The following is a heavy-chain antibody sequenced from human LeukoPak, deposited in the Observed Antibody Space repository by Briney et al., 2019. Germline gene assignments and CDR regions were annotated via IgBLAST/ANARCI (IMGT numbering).Heavy chain of an antibody. CDR3: ARFYADYPDY. CDR1: GFTFSSYG. Sequence: GRSLRLSCVASGFTFSSYGMHWVRQAPGKGLEWVAIISYDGSNKYYADSVKGRFTISRDNSKNTLYLQMNSLRAEDTAVYYCARFYADYPDYWGQGTLVTVSS. CDR2: ISYDGSNK. D-gene: IGHD5/OR15-5a*01. J-gene: IGHJ4*02. V-gene: IGHV3-30*03.